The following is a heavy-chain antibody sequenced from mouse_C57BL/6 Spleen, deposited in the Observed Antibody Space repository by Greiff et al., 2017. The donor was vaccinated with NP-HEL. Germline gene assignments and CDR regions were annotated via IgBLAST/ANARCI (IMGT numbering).Heavy chain of an antibody. V-gene: IGHV5-4*01. J-gene: IGHJ4*01. CDR2: ISDGGSYT. CDR1: GFTFSSYA. CDR3: ARDYYGSSRYYAMDY. Sequence: EVQLVESGGGLVKPGGSLKLSCAASGFTFSSYAMSWVRQTPEKRLEWVATISDGGSYTYYPDNVKGRFTISRDNAKNNLYLQMSHLKSEDTAMYYCARDYYGSSRYYAMDYWGQGTSVTVSS. D-gene: IGHD1-1*01.